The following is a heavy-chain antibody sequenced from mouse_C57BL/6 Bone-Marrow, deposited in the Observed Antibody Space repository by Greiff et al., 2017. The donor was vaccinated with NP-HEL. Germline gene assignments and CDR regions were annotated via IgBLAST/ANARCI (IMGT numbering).Heavy chain of an antibody. V-gene: IGHV7-3*01. CDR2: IRNKANGYTT. D-gene: IGHD2-1*01. CDR1: GFTFTDYY. J-gene: IGHJ4*01. Sequence: DVQLVESGGGLVQPGGSLSLSCAASGFTFTDYYMSWVRQPPGKALEWLGFIRNKANGYTTEYSASVKGRFTISRDNSQSILYLQMNALRTEDSATYYCARYDYGNYNALDYWGQGTSVTVSS. CDR3: ARYDYGNYNALDY.